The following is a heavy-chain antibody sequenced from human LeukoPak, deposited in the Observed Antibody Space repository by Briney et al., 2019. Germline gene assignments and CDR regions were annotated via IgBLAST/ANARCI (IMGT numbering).Heavy chain of an antibody. Sequence: PGGSLRLSCAASGFTFSRYSMSWVRQARGNGLEWVSFISSTSSYIYYADSVKGRFTISRDNAKNSLYLQMNSLRAEDTAVYYCARGYSYGSAYFDFWGQGSLVTVSS. V-gene: IGHV3-21*01. J-gene: IGHJ4*02. D-gene: IGHD5-18*01. CDR2: ISSTSSYI. CDR1: GFTFSRYS. CDR3: ARGYSYGSAYFDF.